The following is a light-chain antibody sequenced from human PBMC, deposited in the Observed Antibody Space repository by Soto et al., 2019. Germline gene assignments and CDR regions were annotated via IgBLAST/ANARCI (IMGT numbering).Light chain of an antibody. V-gene: IGKV3-15*01. CDR3: QQYQNWPPWT. Sequence: EILMTQSPAILSVSPGDRVTLSCRASQSIGSNLAWYQQKPGQSPSLLIFGASTRASGIPARFSASGSGTEFTLTISSLQPEDFAVYYCQQYQNWPPWTFGQGTKVEIK. J-gene: IGKJ1*01. CDR2: GAS. CDR1: QSIGSN.